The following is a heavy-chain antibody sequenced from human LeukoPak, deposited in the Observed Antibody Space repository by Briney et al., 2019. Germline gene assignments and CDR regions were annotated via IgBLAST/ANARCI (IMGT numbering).Heavy chain of an antibody. V-gene: IGHV3-30*04. J-gene: IGHJ4*02. CDR3: ARDPWLVRIFDY. Sequence: GGSLRLSCAASGFTFSSYAMHWVRQAPGKGLEWVAVISYDGSNKYYADSVKGRFTISRDNSKNTLYLQMNSLRAEDTAVYYCARDPWLVRIFDYWGQGTLVTVSS. CDR2: ISYDGSNK. D-gene: IGHD6-19*01. CDR1: GFTFSSYA.